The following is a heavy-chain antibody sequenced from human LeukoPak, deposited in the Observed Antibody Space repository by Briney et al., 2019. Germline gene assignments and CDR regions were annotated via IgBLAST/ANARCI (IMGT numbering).Heavy chain of an antibody. V-gene: IGHV3-23*01. J-gene: IGHJ4*02. CDR1: GFSFSTYA. D-gene: IGHD2-15*01. CDR2: ICGNDGKT. CDR3: AKDTGGSCYSAIAY. Sequence: GGSLRLSCAASGFSFSTYAMSWVRQAPGKGLEWVSGICGNDGKTYYADSVKGRFTISRDNSKNTLHLQMNSLRAEDAALYYCAKDTGGSCYSAIAYWGQGALVTVST.